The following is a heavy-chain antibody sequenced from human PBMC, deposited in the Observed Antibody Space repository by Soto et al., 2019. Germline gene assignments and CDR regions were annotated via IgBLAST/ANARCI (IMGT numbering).Heavy chain of an antibody. D-gene: IGHD1-26*01. V-gene: IGHV3-11*01. CDR1: GFTFSDYY. CDR2: ISSSGSTI. CDR3: YLNVSYALEFDA. Sequence: GGSLRLSCAASGFTFSDYYMSWIRQAPGKGLEWVSYISSSGSTIYYADSVKGRFTISRDNAKNSLYLQMNSLRAEDTAVYYCYLNVSYALEFDAWGQGTAVTVSS. J-gene: IGHJ6*02.